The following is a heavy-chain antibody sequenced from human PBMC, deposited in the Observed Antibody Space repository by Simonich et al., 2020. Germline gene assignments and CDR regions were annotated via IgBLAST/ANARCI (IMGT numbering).Heavy chain of an antibody. J-gene: IGHJ6*02. CDR2: IYHSGST. V-gene: IGHV4-38-2*01. CDR1: GYSISSGYY. Sequence: QVQLQESGPGLVKPSETLSLTCAVSGYSISSGYYWGWILQPPGKVLEWIGSIYHSGSTYYNPSLKSRVTISVDTSKNQFSLKLSSVTAADTAVYYCARVGYSNYYYYGMDVWGQGTTVTVSS. D-gene: IGHD6-13*01. CDR3: ARVGYSNYYYYGMDV.